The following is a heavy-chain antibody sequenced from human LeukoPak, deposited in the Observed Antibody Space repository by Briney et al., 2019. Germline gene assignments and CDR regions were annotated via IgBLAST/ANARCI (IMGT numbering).Heavy chain of an antibody. Sequence: PGGSLRLSCVASGFTFSNYGMNWVRQAPGKVLDWVSYISSGSTIYYADSVKGRFTISRDNAKNSLYLQMNSLRAEDTAVYYCAELGITMIGGVWGKGTTVTISS. CDR3: AELGITMIGGV. CDR2: ISSGSTI. J-gene: IGHJ6*04. V-gene: IGHV3-69-1*02. D-gene: IGHD3-10*02. CDR1: GFTFSNYG.